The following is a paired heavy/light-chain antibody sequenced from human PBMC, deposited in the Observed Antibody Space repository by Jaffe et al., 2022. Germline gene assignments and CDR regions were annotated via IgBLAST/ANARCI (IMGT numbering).Light chain of an antibody. Sequence: QSALTQPRSVSGSPGQSVTISCTGTSSDVGVYNYVSWYQHHPGKAPKLMIYDVSKRPSGVPDRFSGSKSGNTASLTISGLQAEDEADYYCYSSAGSYTLGVFGTGTKVTVL. CDR1: SSDVGVYNY. J-gene: IGLJ1*01. CDR3: YSSAGSYTLGV. CDR2: DVS. V-gene: IGLV2-11*01.
Heavy chain of an antibody. V-gene: IGHV5-51*03. J-gene: IGHJ3*02. Sequence: EVQLVQSGAEVKKPGESLKISCKGSGYSFSSYWIGWVRQMPGKGLEWMGIIYPGDSDTRYSPSFQGQVTISADKSISTAYLQWSSLKASDSAMYYCVRSYSSGWYAYAFDIWGQGTMVTVSS. CDR2: IYPGDSDT. CDR1: GYSFSSYW. D-gene: IGHD6-19*01. CDR3: VRSYSSGWYAYAFDI.